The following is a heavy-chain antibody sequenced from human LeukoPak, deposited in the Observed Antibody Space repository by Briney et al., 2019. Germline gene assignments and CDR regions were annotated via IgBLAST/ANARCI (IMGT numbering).Heavy chain of an antibody. Sequence: GGSLRLSCAASGFTFSSYWMNWARQAPGKGLEWVASINHNGNVNYYVDSVKGRFTISRDNAKNSLYLQMNSLRAEDTAVYYCARVGYDWAFDYWGQGTLVTVSS. D-gene: IGHD5-12*01. CDR3: ARVGYDWAFDY. J-gene: IGHJ4*02. V-gene: IGHV3-7*03. CDR2: INHNGNVN. CDR1: GFTFSSYW.